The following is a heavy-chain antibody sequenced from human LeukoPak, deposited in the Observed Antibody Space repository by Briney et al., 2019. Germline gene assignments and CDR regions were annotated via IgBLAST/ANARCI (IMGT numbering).Heavy chain of an antibody. Sequence: SETLSLTCAVYGGSFSGYYWSWIRQPPGKGLEWIGEINHSGSTNYNPSFKSRVTISVDTSKNQFSLKLSSVTAEDTAVYYCAKDRTRTSTSFDYWGQGTLVTVSS. CDR3: AKDRTRTSTSFDY. J-gene: IGHJ4*02. CDR2: INHSGST. CDR1: GGSFSGYY. V-gene: IGHV4-34*01. D-gene: IGHD1-14*01.